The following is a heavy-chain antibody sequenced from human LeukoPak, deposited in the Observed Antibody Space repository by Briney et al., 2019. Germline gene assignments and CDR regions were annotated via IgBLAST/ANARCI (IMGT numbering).Heavy chain of an antibody. CDR2: INPSRNT. V-gene: IGHV4-34*01. J-gene: IGHJ4*02. D-gene: IGHD3-3*01. Sequence: PSETLSLTCAVFGGSFSGYYWNWIRQPSGKGLEWIGQINPSRNTNYNPSLKSRVTISVDTSKKQFSLKLSSVTAADTAVYYCARRYDFWSGYPPPLDYWGQGTLVTVSS. CDR1: GGSFSGYY. CDR3: ARRYDFWSGYPPPLDY.